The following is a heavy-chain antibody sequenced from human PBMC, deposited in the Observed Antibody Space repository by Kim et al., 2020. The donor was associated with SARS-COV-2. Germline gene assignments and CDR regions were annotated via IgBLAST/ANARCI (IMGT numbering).Heavy chain of an antibody. D-gene: IGHD1-1*01. Sequence: GGSLRLSCAASGFTFSAYTMSWVRQAPQKGLEWVSSIGGPGTSTFYGDSVKGRSTISRDNSKNMLYLQMDSLRGEDTAIYYCAKAGGNRFDAWGQGTLVTVSS. V-gene: IGHV3-23*02. J-gene: IGHJ5*02. CDR1: GFTFSAYT. CDR3: AKAGGNRFDA. CDR2: IGGPGTST.